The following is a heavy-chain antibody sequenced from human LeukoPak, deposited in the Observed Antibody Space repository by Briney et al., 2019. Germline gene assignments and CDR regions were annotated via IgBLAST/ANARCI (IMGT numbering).Heavy chain of an antibody. CDR3: ARALVMITFGGVIADYFDY. CDR1: GGSISSYY. Sequence: SETLSLTCTVSGGSISSYYWSWVRQPPGRGLEWIGYIYYSGTTNSNPSLKSRVTISVDTSKNQFSLKLSSVTAADTAVYYCARALVMITFGGVIADYFDYWGQGTLVTVSS. V-gene: IGHV4-59*12. CDR2: IYYSGTT. D-gene: IGHD3-16*02. J-gene: IGHJ4*02.